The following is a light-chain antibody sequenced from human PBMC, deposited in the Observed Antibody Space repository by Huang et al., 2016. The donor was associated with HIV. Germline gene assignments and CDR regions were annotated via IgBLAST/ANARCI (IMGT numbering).Light chain of an antibody. Sequence: EIVLTQSPGTLSLSPGEGATLPCRASQRSNNNYLAWCQQKPGQPPRLLIYVASSRATGVPDRFTGSGSGTDFNLTISRLETEDFAMYFCQHYGTSPQTFGQGTKLEIK. CDR2: VAS. V-gene: IGKV3-20*01. CDR1: QRSNNNY. CDR3: QHYGTSPQT. J-gene: IGKJ2*01.